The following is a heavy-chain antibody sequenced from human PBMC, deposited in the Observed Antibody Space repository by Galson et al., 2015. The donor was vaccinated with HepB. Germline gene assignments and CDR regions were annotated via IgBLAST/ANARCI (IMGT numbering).Heavy chain of an antibody. D-gene: IGHD2-15*01. CDR3: ARFFRVVAATNLEVWAFDI. V-gene: IGHV7-4-1*02. CDR1: GYTFTSYA. Sequence: SVKVSCKASGYTFTSYAMNWVRQAPGQGLEWMGWINTNTGNPTYAQGFTGRFVFSLDTSVSTAYLQISSLKAEDTAVYYCARFFRVVAATNLEVWAFDIWGQGTMVTVSS. J-gene: IGHJ3*02. CDR2: INTNTGNP.